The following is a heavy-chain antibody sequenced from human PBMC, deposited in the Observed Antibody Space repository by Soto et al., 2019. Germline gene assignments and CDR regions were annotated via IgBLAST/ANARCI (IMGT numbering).Heavy chain of an antibody. D-gene: IGHD6-13*01. CDR2: ICNSSSYI. CDR1: GFSFSDYY. V-gene: IGHV3-11*06. CDR3: ARDLIAAAGTGWFDP. Sequence: GGSLRLSCAASGFSFSDYYMSWIRQAPGEGLEWVSYICNSSSYIYYTDSVKGRFTISRDNAKDSLYLQMNSLRAEDTAVYYCARDLIAAAGTGWFDPWGQGTLVTVSS. J-gene: IGHJ5*02.